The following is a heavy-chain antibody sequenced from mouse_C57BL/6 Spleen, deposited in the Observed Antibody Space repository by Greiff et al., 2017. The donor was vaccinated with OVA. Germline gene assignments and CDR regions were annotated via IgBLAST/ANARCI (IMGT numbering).Heavy chain of an antibody. Sequence: VQLQQSGAELVKPGASVKLSCKASGYTFTEYTIHWVKQRSGQGLEWIGGFDPGSGSIKYNEKFKDKATLTADKSSSTVYMELRRMTSEDSAVYFCARYNYGNCGYAMDYWGQGTSVTVSS. V-gene: IGHV1-62-2*01. CDR1: GYTFTEYT. J-gene: IGHJ4*01. CDR2: FDPGSGSI. CDR3: ARYNYGNCGYAMDY. D-gene: IGHD2-1*01.